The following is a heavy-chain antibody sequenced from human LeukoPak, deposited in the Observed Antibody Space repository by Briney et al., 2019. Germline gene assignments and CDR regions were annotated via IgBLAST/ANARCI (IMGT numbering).Heavy chain of an antibody. V-gene: IGHV3-48*01. Sequence: GGSLRLSCAASGFTFSSYAMSWVRQAPGKGLEWVSYISSFSGTINYADSVKGRFTISRDNDKNSLYLQMNSLRAEDTAVYYCARDQGGVGYWGQGTLVTVSS. D-gene: IGHD3-16*01. J-gene: IGHJ4*02. CDR2: ISSFSGTI. CDR1: GFTFSSYA. CDR3: ARDQGGVGY.